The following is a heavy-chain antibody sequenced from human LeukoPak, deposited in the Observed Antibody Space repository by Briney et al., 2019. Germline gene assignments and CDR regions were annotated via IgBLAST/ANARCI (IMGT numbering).Heavy chain of an antibody. D-gene: IGHD1-14*01. CDR1: GFSLSNYG. Sequence: TGGSLRLSSAASGFSLSNYGMHWVRQAPGKGLEWVAALLYDGNTKHYADSVKGRFTISRDISKNTFYLQMNSLTAEDTAVYYCARDHRPEIQYYYMDVWGKGTTVAVSS. J-gene: IGHJ6*03. CDR3: ARDHRPEIQYYYMDV. V-gene: IGHV3-33*01. CDR2: LLYDGNTK.